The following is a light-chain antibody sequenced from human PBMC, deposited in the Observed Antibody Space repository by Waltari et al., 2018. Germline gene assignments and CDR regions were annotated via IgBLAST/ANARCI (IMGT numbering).Light chain of an antibody. CDR2: GVS. V-gene: IGLV2-14*03. CDR1: SSDIGAYSY. CDR3: SSFTDSRIYV. J-gene: IGLJ1*01. Sequence: QAALTQPASVSGSPGQSITISCTGTSSDIGAYSYVSWFQQHPGKAPNLMIFGVSLRPSGVSNRFSGSKACSTASLTVSGLQAEDEADYYCSSFTDSRIYVFGSGTKVTVL.